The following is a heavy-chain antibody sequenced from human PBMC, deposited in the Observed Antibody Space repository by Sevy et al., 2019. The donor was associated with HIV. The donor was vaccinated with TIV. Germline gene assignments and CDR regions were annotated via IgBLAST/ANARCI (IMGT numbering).Heavy chain of an antibody. Sequence: GWSLRLSCAASGFTFSSYSMNWVRQAPGKGLEWVSSISSSSYIYYADSVKGRFTISRDNAKNSLYLQMNSLRAEDTAVYYCAAYYDFWSGSNLVDYWGQGTLVTVSS. D-gene: IGHD3-3*01. V-gene: IGHV3-21*01. CDR2: ISSSSYI. J-gene: IGHJ4*02. CDR3: AAYYDFWSGSNLVDY. CDR1: GFTFSSYS.